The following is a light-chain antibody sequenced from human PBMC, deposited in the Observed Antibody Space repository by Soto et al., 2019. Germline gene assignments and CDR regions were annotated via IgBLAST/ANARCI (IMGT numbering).Light chain of an antibody. CDR2: GAS. CDR3: QHYGSSSNT. Sequence: EIVLTQSPDTLSLSPGRRAPLSCRASESVTSSHLAWYQQKRGQAPRLLIYGASSRATDIPDRFSGSGSGTDFTLTISRLEPEDFAVYYCQHYGSSSNTFGQGTRRE. J-gene: IGKJ5*01. CDR1: ESVTSSH. V-gene: IGKV3-20*01.